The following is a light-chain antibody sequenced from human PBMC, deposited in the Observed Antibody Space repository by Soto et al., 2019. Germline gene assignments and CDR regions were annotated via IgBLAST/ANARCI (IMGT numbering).Light chain of an antibody. CDR3: SSYTSTNFVI. CDR1: SSDNGDYKY. J-gene: IGLJ2*01. V-gene: IGLV2-14*01. CDR2: DVS. Sequence: QSALTQPASVSGSPGQSITISCTGSSSDNGDYKYVSWYKQHPGKAPKLMIYDVSNRPSGVSNRFSGSKSGNTASLTISGLQAEDEADYYCSSYTSTNFVIFGGGTKLTVL.